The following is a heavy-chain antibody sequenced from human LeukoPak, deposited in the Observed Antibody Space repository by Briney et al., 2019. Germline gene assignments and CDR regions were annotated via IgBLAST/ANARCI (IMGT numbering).Heavy chain of an antibody. CDR2: IYYSGNT. CDR1: GGSISSYY. CDR3: ARDGTTGTTI. D-gene: IGHD1-7*01. J-gene: IGHJ4*02. V-gene: IGHV4-59*01. Sequence: SETLSLTCTVSGGSISSYYWSWIRQPPGKGLEWIGYIYYSGNTNYNPSLKSRVTISVDTSKNQFSLKLSSVTAADTAVYYCARDGTTGTTIWGQGTLVTVSS.